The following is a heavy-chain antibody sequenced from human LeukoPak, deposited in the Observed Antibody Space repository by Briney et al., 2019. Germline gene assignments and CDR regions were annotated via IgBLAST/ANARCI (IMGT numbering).Heavy chain of an antibody. V-gene: IGHV3-23*01. J-gene: IGHJ4*02. CDR1: GFIFSNYV. CDR2: ISGSSVKT. CDR3: TREEAYFDSLLAYYFDY. Sequence: PGGSLRLSCAASGFIFSNYVMSWVRQAPGKRPEWVAAISGSSVKTYYADSVKGRFTISRDDPKNTLYLQMNSLRAEDTAIYYCTREEAYFDSLLAYYFDYWGQGTLVTVSS. D-gene: IGHD3-9*01.